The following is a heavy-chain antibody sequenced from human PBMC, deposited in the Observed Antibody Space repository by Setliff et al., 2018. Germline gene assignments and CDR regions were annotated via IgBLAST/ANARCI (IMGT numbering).Heavy chain of an antibody. Sequence: ASVKVSCKASGYTFTSHYMHWVRQAPGLGLEWMGTINPSSGRTSYAQKFQGRVTMTRDTSTSTVDMDMSSLRSEDTAVYYCARDVFPYHYEGAFDIWGQGTMVTVSS. CDR3: ARDVFPYHYEGAFDI. CDR1: GYTFTSHY. CDR2: INPSSGRT. D-gene: IGHD3-22*01. J-gene: IGHJ3*02. V-gene: IGHV1-46*01.